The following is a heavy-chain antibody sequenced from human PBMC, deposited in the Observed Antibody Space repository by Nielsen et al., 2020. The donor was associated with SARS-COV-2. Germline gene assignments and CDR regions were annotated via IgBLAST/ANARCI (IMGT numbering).Heavy chain of an antibody. CDR1: GFTFTSSA. D-gene: IGHD3-16*01. CDR2: IVVGSGNT. CDR3: ARDYGPFNTVWHGFDS. J-gene: IGHJ4*02. V-gene: IGHV1-58*01. Sequence: SVKVSCRASGFTFTSSAVQWVRQARGQRLEWIGWIVVGSGNTNYAQKFQERVTITRDMSTSTAYMELSSLRSEDTAVYYCARDYGPFNTVWHGFDSWGQGTLVTVSS.